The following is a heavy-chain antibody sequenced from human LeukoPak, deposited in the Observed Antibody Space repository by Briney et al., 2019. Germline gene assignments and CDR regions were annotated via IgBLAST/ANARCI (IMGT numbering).Heavy chain of an antibody. Sequence: SETLSLTCTVSGGSITSYQWSWIRQPPGKGLEWIGFIYFSGSTNYNPSLKSRVTISVDTSKNQFSLKLSSVTAADTAVYYCARYGSGAYALDVWGQGTMVIVSS. J-gene: IGHJ3*01. D-gene: IGHD3-10*01. CDR2: IYFSGST. V-gene: IGHV4-59*01. CDR3: ARYGSGAYALDV. CDR1: GGSITSYQ.